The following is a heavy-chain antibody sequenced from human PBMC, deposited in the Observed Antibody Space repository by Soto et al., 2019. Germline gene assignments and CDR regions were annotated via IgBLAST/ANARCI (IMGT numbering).Heavy chain of an antibody. V-gene: IGHV3-23*01. CDR2: ISGSGDTT. CDR1: VVTFSRYA. J-gene: IGHJ4*02. Sequence: GGSLRLSCAASVVTFSRYAMTWVRQASGKGLEWVSTISGSGDTTYYADSVRGRFTISRDNFKNTLSLQMSSLRADDTAVYYCAGIQLWPYFDYWGQGTLVTVSS. D-gene: IGHD5-18*01. CDR3: AGIQLWPYFDY.